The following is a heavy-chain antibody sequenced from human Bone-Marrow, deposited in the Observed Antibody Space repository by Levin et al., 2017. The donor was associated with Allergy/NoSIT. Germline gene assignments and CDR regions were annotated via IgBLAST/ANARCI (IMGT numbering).Heavy chain of an antibody. CDR1: GFSFIKYA. CDR3: ARSMVTFLDY. CDR2: ISYDGTDK. V-gene: IGHV3-30*04. D-gene: IGHD3-10*01. Sequence: GGSLRLSCAASGFSFIKYAMQWVRQAPGEGLEWVAGISYDGTDKYYLDSVKGRFTISRDNFNNTLYLQMSSLRAEDTAVYYCARSMVTFLDYWGQGILVTVSS. J-gene: IGHJ4*02.